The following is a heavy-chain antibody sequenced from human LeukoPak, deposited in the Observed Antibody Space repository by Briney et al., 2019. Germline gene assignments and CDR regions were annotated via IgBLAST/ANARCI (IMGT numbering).Heavy chain of an antibody. CDR2: IYYSGST. J-gene: IGHJ4*02. V-gene: IGHV4-59*08. D-gene: IGHD6-19*01. Sequence: SETLSLTCTVSGGSISSYYWSWIRQPPGKGLEWIGYIYYSGSTNYNPSLKSRVTISVDTSKNQFSLKLSSVTAADTAVYYCASITVAGIRSGGDCWGQGTLVTVSS. CDR3: ASITVAGIRSGGDC. CDR1: GGSISSYY.